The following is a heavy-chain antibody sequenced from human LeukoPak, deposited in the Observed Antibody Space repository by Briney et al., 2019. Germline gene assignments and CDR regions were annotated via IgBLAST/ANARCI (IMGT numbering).Heavy chain of an antibody. V-gene: IGHV3-48*01. CDR3: ARDSVEYSKYYYFFMDV. CDR2: ISSSSSTI. CDR1: GFTSSSYS. J-gene: IGHJ6*03. D-gene: IGHD4-11*01. Sequence: GGSLRLSCAASGFTSSSYSMNWVRQAPGKGLEWVSYISSSSSTIYYADSVKGRFTISRDNAKNSLYLQMNSLRVEDTAVYYCARDSVEYSKYYYFFMDVWGKGTTVTVSS.